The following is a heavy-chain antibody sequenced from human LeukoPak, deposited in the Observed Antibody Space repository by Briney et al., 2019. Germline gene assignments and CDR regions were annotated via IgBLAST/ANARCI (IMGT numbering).Heavy chain of an antibody. D-gene: IGHD1-14*01. V-gene: IGHV3-23*01. CDR1: GFTFNNYA. J-gene: IGHJ6*02. CDR3: AKVSGGGLYYDGMDV. CDR2: ISGSGGTT. Sequence: GGSLRLSCAASGFTFNNYAMNWVRQAPGKGLEWVSVISGSGGTTYYADSVKGRFTISRDSSKNTLYLQMNSLRAEDTAVYYCAKVSGGGLYYDGMDVWVQGTTVTVSS.